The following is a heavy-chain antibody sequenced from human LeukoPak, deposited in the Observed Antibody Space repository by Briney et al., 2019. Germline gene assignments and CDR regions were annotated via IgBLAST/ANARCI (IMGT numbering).Heavy chain of an antibody. D-gene: IGHD1-26*01. V-gene: IGHV3-30*18. CDR1: GFTFSTYG. CDR3: AKDRGSFTYYFDY. J-gene: IGHJ4*02. Sequence: GGSLRLSCAASGFTFSTYGIHWVRQAPGKGLEWVAAISYDGSNKYYADSVRGRFTISRDNSKNTLYLQMNSLRAEDTAIYYCAKDRGSFTYYFDYWGQGTLVTVSS. CDR2: ISYDGSNK.